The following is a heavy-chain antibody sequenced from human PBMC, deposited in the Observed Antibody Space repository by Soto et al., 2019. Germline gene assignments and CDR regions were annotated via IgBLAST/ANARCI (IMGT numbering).Heavy chain of an antibody. D-gene: IGHD6-13*01. CDR3: AREGFSSSWSQRGLGFDY. J-gene: IGHJ4*02. CDR2: IYYSGST. CDR1: GGSISSGGYY. Sequence: QVQLQESGPGLVKPSQTLSLTCTVSGGSISSGGYYWSWIRQHPGKGLEWIGYIYYSGSTYYNPSLKSRVTISVDTSKNQLSLKLSSVTAADTAVYYCAREGFSSSWSQRGLGFDYWGQGTLVTVSS. V-gene: IGHV4-31*03.